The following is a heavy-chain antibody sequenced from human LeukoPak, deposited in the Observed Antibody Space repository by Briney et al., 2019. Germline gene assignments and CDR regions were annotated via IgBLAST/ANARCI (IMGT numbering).Heavy chain of an antibody. CDR3: TRELVRYYYDSSGYYYFDY. CDR2: ISYDGSNK. CDR1: GFTFSSYA. J-gene: IGHJ4*02. Sequence: GRSLRLSCAASGFTFSSYAMHWVRQAPGKGLEWVAVISYDGSNKYYADSVKGRFTISRDNSKNTLYLQMNSLKTEDTAVYYCTRELVRYYYDSSGYYYFDYWGQRTLVTVSS. D-gene: IGHD3-22*01. V-gene: IGHV3-30-3*01.